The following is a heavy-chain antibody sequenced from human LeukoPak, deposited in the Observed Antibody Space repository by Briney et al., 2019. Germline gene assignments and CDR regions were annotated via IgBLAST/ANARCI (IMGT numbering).Heavy chain of an antibody. Sequence: SETLSLTCTVSGGSVSSSSYYWGWVRQPPGKGLEWIGFIYYSGSTYYNPSLKSRVIIAVDTSKNQFSLRLTSVTAADTAVFYCARHASSSDSTASYYSLDYWGQGTLVTVSS. CDR2: IYYSGST. J-gene: IGHJ4*02. V-gene: IGHV4-39*01. D-gene: IGHD3-22*01. CDR3: ARHASSSDSTASYYSLDY. CDR1: GGSVSSSSYY.